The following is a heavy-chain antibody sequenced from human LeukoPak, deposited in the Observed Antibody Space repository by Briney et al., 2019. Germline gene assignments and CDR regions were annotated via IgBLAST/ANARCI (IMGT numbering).Heavy chain of an antibody. Sequence: SETLSLTCAVYGGSFSGYYWSWIRQPPGKGLEWIGEINHSGSTNYNPSLKSRVTISVDTSKNQFSLKLSSVTAADTAVYYCASPTIYYDFWSGYYRRGAFDIWGQGTMVTVSS. CDR1: GGSFSGYY. J-gene: IGHJ3*02. V-gene: IGHV4-34*01. CDR2: INHSGST. D-gene: IGHD3-3*01. CDR3: ASPTIYYDFWSGYYRRGAFDI.